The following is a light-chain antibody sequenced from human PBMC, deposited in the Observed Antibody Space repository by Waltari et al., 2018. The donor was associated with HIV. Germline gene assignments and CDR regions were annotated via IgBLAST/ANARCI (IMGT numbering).Light chain of an antibody. CDR3: CSYAGRSTHV. Sequence: QSALTQPASVSGSPGQSITISCTGTSRDVGSYNVVSWYQQHPGKAPKLLIYEVTKRPSGVSNRFSGSKSGNTAFLTISGLQAEDEADYYCCSYAGRSTHVFGTGTKVTVL. V-gene: IGLV2-23*02. CDR1: SRDVGSYNV. CDR2: EVT. J-gene: IGLJ1*01.